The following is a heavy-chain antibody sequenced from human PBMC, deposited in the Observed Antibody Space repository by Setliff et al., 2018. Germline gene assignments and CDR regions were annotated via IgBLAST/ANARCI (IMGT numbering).Heavy chain of an antibody. J-gene: IGHJ4*02. D-gene: IGHD2-15*01. CDR2: ISSGGSK. V-gene: IGHV3-53*01. CDR1: DFSVTTNY. CDR3: TRALAEGSPAY. Sequence: LRLSCAASDFSVTTNYMNWVRQAPGKGLDWVSAISSGGSKFYADSVKGRFTISRDKAKNTLYLQMNSLRAEDTGVYYCTRALAEGSPAYWGQGTLVTVSS.